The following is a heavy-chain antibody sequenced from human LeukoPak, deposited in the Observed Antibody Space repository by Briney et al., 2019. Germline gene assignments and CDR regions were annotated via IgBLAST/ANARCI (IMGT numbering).Heavy chain of an antibody. CDR1: GFTFNYYA. CDR3: ARESTLNPDSGFFDS. CDR2: ISYDGCNT. D-gene: IGHD5-12*01. V-gene: IGHV3-30-3*01. J-gene: IGHJ4*02. Sequence: GGSLRLSCAASGFTFNYYAMHWVRQAPGKGLEWVSFISYDGCNTYYTDSVKGRFTISRDNSKNTLYLQMNSLRAEDTAVYYCARESTLNPDSGFFDSWGQGTLVTVSS.